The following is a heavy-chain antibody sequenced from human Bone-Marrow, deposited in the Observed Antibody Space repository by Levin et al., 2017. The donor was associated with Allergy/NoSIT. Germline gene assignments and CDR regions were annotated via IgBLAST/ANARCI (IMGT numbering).Heavy chain of an antibody. CDR3: ATDPPGTLSFDY. D-gene: IGHD6-13*01. J-gene: IGHJ4*02. Sequence: GGSLRLSCIVSGLTFSSYEMNWVRQAPGKGLEWLSYINRGSRVIYYADSVKGRFTISRDDAKNSLYLQMSSLRAEDTAVYYCATDPPGTLSFDYWGRGTLVTVSS. V-gene: IGHV3-48*03. CDR1: GLTFSSYE. CDR2: INRGSRVI.